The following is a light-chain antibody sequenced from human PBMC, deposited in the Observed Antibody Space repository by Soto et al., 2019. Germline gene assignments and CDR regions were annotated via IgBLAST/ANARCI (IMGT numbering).Light chain of an antibody. CDR3: QQYGSSPT. J-gene: IGKJ1*01. CDR1: QSVSSNY. V-gene: IGKV3-20*01. CDR2: SAS. Sequence: EIVLTQSPGTLSLSPGERANLSCRASQSVSSNYLAWYQQKPGQAPRVLIYSASSRATGIPDRFSGSGSGTDFTLSISRLEPEDFAVYYCQQYGSSPTFGQGTKVEIK.